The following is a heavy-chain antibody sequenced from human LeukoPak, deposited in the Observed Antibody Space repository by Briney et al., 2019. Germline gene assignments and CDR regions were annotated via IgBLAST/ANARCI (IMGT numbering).Heavy chain of an antibody. D-gene: IGHD3-22*01. J-gene: IGHJ3*02. V-gene: IGHV4-38-2*02. Sequence: SETLSLTCTVSGYSISSGYYWGWIRQPPGKGLEWIGSIYHSGSTYYNPSLKSRVTISVDTSKNQFSLKLTSVTTADTAVYYCAGEDYFDSSGYASWRFDIWGQGTMVTVSS. CDR2: IYHSGST. CDR3: AGEDYFDSSGYASWRFDI. CDR1: GYSISSGYY.